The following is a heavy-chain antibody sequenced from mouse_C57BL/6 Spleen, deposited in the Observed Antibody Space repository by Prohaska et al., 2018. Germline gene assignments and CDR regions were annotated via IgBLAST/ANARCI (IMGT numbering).Heavy chain of an antibody. CDR3: TAPAGSSDY. J-gene: IGHJ2*01. D-gene: IGHD1-3*01. V-gene: IGHV6-3*01. CDR1: GFTFSNYW. CDR2: IRLKSDNYAT. Sequence: EVKLEESGGGLVQPGGSMKLSCVASGFTFSNYWMNWVRQSPEKGLEWVAQIRLKSDNYATNYAESVKGRFTISRDDSKSSVYLQMNNLRAEDTGIYYCTAPAGSSDYWGQGNTLTVA.